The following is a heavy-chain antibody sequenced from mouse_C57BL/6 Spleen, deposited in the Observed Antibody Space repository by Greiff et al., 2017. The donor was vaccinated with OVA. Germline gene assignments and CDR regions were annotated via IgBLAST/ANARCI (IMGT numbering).Heavy chain of an antibody. Sequence: EVKLVESGGGLVQSGRSLRLSCATSGFTFSDFYMEWVRQAPGKGLEWIAASRNKANDYTTEYSASVKGRFIVSRDTSQSILYLQMNALRAEDTAIYYCARDAGYYGSSYNAMDYGGQGASVTVSS. V-gene: IGHV7-1*01. D-gene: IGHD1-1*01. CDR1: GFTFSDFY. CDR2: SRNKANDYTT. J-gene: IGHJ4*01. CDR3: ARDAGYYGSSYNAMDY.